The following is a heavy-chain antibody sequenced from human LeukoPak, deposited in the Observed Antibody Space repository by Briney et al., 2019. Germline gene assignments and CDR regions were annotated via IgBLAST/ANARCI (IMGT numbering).Heavy chain of an antibody. CDR2: ISSSSSYI. CDR1: GFTFSSYS. CDR3: AREYCSSTSCYYGMDV. Sequence: GGSLRLSCAASGFTFSSYSMNWVRQAPGKGLEWVSSISSSSSYIYYADSVKGRFTISRDNAKNSLYLQMNSLRAEDMAVYYCAREYCSSTSCYYGMDVWGQGTTVTVSS. V-gene: IGHV3-21*01. D-gene: IGHD2-2*01. J-gene: IGHJ6*02.